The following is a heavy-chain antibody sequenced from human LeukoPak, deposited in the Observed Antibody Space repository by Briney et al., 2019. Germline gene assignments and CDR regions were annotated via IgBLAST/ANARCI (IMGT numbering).Heavy chain of an antibody. CDR3: ARDPYDFWSGYHRVPFDY. CDR2: INPNSGGT. V-gene: IGHV1-2*06. CDR1: GYTFTGYY. Sequence: GASVKVSCKASGYTFTGYYMHWVRQAPGQGLEWMGRINPNSGGTNYAQKFQGRVTMTRDTSISTAYMELSRLRSDDTAVYYCARDPYDFWSGYHRVPFDYWGQGTLVTVSS. D-gene: IGHD3-3*01. J-gene: IGHJ4*02.